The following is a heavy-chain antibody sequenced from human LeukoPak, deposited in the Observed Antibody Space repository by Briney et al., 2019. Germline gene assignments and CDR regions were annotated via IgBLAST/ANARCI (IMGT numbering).Heavy chain of an antibody. V-gene: IGHV3-30*18. CDR1: GFTFSSYG. Sequence: GGSLRLSCAASGFTFSSYGMHWVRPAPGKGLEWVAVISYDGSNKYYADSVKGRFTISRDNSKNTLYLQMNRLRAEDTAVYYCAKVRGSGYDLYYFDYWGQGTLVTVSS. CDR3: AKVRGSGYDLYYFDY. D-gene: IGHD5-12*01. CDR2: ISYDGSNK. J-gene: IGHJ4*02.